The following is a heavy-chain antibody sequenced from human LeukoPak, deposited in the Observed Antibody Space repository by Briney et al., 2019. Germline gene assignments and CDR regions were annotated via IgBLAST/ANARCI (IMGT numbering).Heavy chain of an antibody. CDR2: IYTSGST. D-gene: IGHD2-21*02. CDR3: ARTREQYCGGDCEAFDI. V-gene: IGHV4-61*02. J-gene: IGHJ3*02. Sequence: ASETLSLTCTVSGGSISSGSYYWSWIRQPAGKGLEWIGRIYTSGSTNYNPSLKSRVTISVDTSKNQFSLKLSSVTAADTAVYYCARTREQYCGGDCEAFDIWGQGTMVTVSS. CDR1: GGSISSGSYY.